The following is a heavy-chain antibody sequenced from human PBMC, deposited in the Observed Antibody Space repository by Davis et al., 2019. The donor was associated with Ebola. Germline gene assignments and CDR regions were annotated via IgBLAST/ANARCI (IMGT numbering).Heavy chain of an antibody. CDR3: TRRGTVVTPDY. Sequence: GESLKISCRASGFTFGDYAMSWVRQAPGKGLEWVGFIRSKPFGGTTEYAASVKGRFTISRDDSKSIAYLQMNSLKIEDTAVYYCTRRGTVVTPDYWGQGTLVTVSS. J-gene: IGHJ4*02. CDR2: IRSKPFGGTT. CDR1: GFTFGDYA. D-gene: IGHD4-23*01. V-gene: IGHV3-49*04.